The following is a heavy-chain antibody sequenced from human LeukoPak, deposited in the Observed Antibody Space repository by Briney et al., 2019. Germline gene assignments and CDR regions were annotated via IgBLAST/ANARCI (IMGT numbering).Heavy chain of an antibody. CDR2: IYSGGST. D-gene: IGHD3-3*01. CDR1: GFTFSSNY. J-gene: IGHJ3*02. V-gene: IGHV3-66*04. Sequence: GGSLRLSCAASGFTFSSNYMSWVRQAPGKGLEWVSIIYSGGSTYHAVSVKGRFTISRDNSKNTLYLQMNSLRAEDTAVYYCARQRVLHDAFDIWGQGTMVTVSS. CDR3: ARQRVLHDAFDI.